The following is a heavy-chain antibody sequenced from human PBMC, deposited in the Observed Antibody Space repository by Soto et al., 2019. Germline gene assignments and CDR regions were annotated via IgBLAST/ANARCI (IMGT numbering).Heavy chain of an antibody. CDR1: GFTFSTYA. J-gene: IGHJ4*02. Sequence: EVQLLESGGGLVQPGGSLRLCCAASGFTFSTYAMTWVRQAPGKGLEWVSGISDSGGTAYYADSVKGRFTLSRDNSKNTLCLQMSRLRAEDTAVYYCGRGWSSPDYRGQGTLVTVSS. D-gene: IGHD2-15*01. CDR3: GRGWSSPDY. V-gene: IGHV3-23*01. CDR2: ISDSGGTA.